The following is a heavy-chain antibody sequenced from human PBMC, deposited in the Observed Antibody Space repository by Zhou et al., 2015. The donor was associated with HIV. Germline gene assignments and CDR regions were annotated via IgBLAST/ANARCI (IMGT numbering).Heavy chain of an antibody. D-gene: IGHD3-22*01. Sequence: QVQLVQSGAEVKKPGSSVKVSCKASGGTFSSYAISWVRQAPGQGLEWMGGIIPIFGTANYAQKFQGRVTITADKSTSTAYMELSSLRSEDTAVYYCARDPVYTSLYDSSGYPFDYWGQGTLVTVSS. CDR3: ARDPVYTSLYDSSGYPFDY. V-gene: IGHV1-69*06. CDR1: GGTFSSYA. J-gene: IGHJ4*02. CDR2: IIPIFGTA.